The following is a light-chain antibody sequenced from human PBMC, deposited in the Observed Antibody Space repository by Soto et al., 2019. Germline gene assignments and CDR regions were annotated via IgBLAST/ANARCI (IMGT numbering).Light chain of an antibody. CDR1: QSVSST. CDR2: DAS. Sequence: EIVLIQSPATLSLSPGERATLSCRASQSVSSTLAWYPKNPGQAPRLLIFDASNRATGLPPRFSGSGSGTDFILTISSLEPDDLAVYYCQQDYSYPPTFGPGTKVDIK. J-gene: IGKJ3*01. CDR3: QQDYSYPPT. V-gene: IGKV3-11*01.